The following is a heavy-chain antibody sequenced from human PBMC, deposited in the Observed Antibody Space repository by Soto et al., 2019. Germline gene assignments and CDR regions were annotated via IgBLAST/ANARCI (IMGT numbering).Heavy chain of an antibody. CDR2: INPDGSAK. V-gene: IGHV3-7*01. Sequence: EVQMVASGGGVVQPGGSLRLSCAASGFTFSDQWMRWVRQAPGKGLEWVANINPDGSAKSHVDSVEGRFTISRDNAKNSLYLQMNTLRVEDTAVYYCARGPFWGQGTLVTVSS. CDR3: ARGPF. D-gene: IGHD3-3*02. J-gene: IGHJ4*02. CDR1: GFTFSDQW.